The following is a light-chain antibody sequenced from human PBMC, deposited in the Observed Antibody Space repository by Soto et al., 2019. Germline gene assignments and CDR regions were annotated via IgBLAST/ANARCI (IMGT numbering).Light chain of an antibody. V-gene: IGKV3-15*01. J-gene: IGKJ5*01. CDR1: QSVSLN. CDR2: GAS. Sequence: EIVLTQSPGTLSVSPGERATLSCRASQSVSLNLAWYQQKPGRAPRLLIYGASARATGVPARFSGSGSGTDFTLTISSVEPEDFALYYCHQRNTFGQGTRLEIK. CDR3: HQRNT.